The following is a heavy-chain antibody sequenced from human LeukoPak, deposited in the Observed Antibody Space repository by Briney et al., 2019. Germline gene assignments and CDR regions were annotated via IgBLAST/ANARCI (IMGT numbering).Heavy chain of an antibody. Sequence: PGGSLRLSCAASGFTFSSYAMSWVRQAPGKGLEWVSSISSSSSYIYYADSVKGRFTISRDNAKNSLYLQMNSLRAEDTAVYYCAIAPITIFGVADTLVPYWGQGTLVTVSS. J-gene: IGHJ4*02. CDR1: GFTFSSYA. D-gene: IGHD3-3*01. CDR2: ISSSSSYI. CDR3: AIAPITIFGVADTLVPY. V-gene: IGHV3-21*01.